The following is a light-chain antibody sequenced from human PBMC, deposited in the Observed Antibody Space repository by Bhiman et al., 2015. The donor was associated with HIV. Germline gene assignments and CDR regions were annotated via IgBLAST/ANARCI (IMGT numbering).Light chain of an antibody. CDR2: RNN. CDR1: SSNIGSNT. Sequence: QSVLTQPPSASGTPGQRVTISCSGSSSNIGSNTVNWYQQLPGTAPKLLIYRNNQRPSGVPDRISGSKSGTSASLAISGLQSEDEAEYYCAAWDDSLNGYVVFGGGTKLTVL. V-gene: IGLV1-44*01. CDR3: AAWDDSLNGYVV. J-gene: IGLJ2*01.